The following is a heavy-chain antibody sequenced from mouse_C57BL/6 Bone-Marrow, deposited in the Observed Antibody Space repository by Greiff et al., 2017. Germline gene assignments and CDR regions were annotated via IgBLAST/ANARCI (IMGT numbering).Heavy chain of an antibody. Sequence: EVKLMESGPGLVKPSQSLSLTCSVTGYSITSGYYWNWIRQFPGNKLEWMGYISYDGSNNYNPSLKNRISITRDTSKNQFFLKLNSVTTEDTATYYCARDRLYWYFDVWGTGTTVTVSS. CDR3: ARDRLYWYFDV. J-gene: IGHJ1*03. V-gene: IGHV3-6*01. CDR2: ISYDGSN. CDR1: GYSITSGYY.